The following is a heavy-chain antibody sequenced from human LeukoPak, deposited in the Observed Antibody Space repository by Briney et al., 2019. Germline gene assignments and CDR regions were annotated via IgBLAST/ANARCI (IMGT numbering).Heavy chain of an antibody. CDR3: ARHSYRYCSGGSCYAFDY. CDR1: GYSFTSYW. Sequence: GESLKISCKGSGYSFTSYWIGWVRQMPGKGLGWMGIIYPGDSDTRYSPSFQGQVTISADKSISTAYLQWSSLKASDTAMYYCARHSYRYCSGGSCYAFDYWGQGTLVTVSS. V-gene: IGHV5-51*01. D-gene: IGHD2-15*01. J-gene: IGHJ4*02. CDR2: IYPGDSDT.